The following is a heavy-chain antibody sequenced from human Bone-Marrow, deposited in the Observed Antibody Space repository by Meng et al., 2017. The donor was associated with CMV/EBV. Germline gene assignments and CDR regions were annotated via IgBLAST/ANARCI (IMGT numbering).Heavy chain of an antibody. V-gene: IGHV3-20*04. Sequence: GESLKISCAASGFTFDDNGMSWVRQAPGKGLEWVSGINWTGGSTGYADSVKGRFTISRDNAKNSLYLQMNRLRAEDTALYYWARGNFDWQHPPDYWGQGTLVTVSS. CDR3: ARGNFDWQHPPDY. J-gene: IGHJ4*02. D-gene: IGHD3-9*01. CDR2: INWTGGST. CDR1: GFTFDDNG.